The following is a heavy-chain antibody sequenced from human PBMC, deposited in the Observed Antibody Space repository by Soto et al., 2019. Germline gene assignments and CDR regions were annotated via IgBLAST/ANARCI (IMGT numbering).Heavy chain of an antibody. CDR2: INHSGST. J-gene: IGHJ5*02. CDR3: ARVRRYCSGGSCPNWFDP. CDR1: GGSFSGYY. Sequence: SETLSLTCAVYGGSFSGYYWSWIRQPPGKGLEWIGEINHSGSTNYNPSLKSRVTISVDTSKNQFSLKLSSVTAADTAVYYCARVRRYCSGGSCPNWFDPWGQGTLVTSP. D-gene: IGHD2-15*01. V-gene: IGHV4-34*01.